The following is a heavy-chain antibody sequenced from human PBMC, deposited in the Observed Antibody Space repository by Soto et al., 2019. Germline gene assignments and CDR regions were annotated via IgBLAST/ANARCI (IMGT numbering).Heavy chain of an antibody. CDR2: MYYTGNK. D-gene: IGHD6-6*01. V-gene: IGHV4-39*01. J-gene: IGHJ5*02. CDR1: GGSISGITYC. CDR3: ARRSSSSLGSLFDP. Sequence: TSETLSLSYSASGGSISGITYCWVWIRQPPGKGLEWIGAMYYTGNKNYNPSLESRVTMSVDTSKNQFSLKLSSVTPTDTAVYYCARRSSSSLGSLFDPWGRGILVTLSS.